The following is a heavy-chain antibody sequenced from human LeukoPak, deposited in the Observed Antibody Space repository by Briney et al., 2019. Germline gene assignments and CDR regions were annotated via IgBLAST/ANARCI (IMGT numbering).Heavy chain of an antibody. J-gene: IGHJ4*02. D-gene: IGHD2-8*01. CDR1: GFTFSSYA. Sequence: GGSLRLSCAAPGFTFSSYAMSWVRQAPGKGLEWVSAISGSGGSTYYADSVKSRFTISRDNSKNTLYIQMNRRRAEDTAVYYCAKDRLGVSSLPDYWGQGTLVTVSS. CDR2: ISGSGGST. CDR3: AKDRLGVSSLPDY. V-gene: IGHV3-23*01.